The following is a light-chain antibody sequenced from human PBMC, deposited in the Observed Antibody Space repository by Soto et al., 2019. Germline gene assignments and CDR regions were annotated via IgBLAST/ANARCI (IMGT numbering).Light chain of an antibody. CDR3: QQYYATPYT. CDR2: WAS. CDR1: QSVLYSSNNKNY. V-gene: IGKV4-1*01. Sequence: DIVMTQSPDSLAVSLGERATINCKSSQSVLYSSNNKNYLAWYQQKPGQPPKFLIYWASTRESGVPDRFSGSGSGTDFTLTINSPQAEDVAVYYCQQYYATPYTFGQGTKLEIK. J-gene: IGKJ2*01.